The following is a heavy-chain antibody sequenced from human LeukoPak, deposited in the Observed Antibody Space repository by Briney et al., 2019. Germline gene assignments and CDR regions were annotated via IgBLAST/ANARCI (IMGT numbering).Heavy chain of an antibody. CDR3: AKEIPDSSGYNLDY. CDR1: GITLSNYG. Sequence: QTGGSLRLSCAVSGITLSNYGMSWVRQAPGKGLEWVSGISGSGGNTYYADSVKGRFTISRDNSKNTLYLQMNSLRAEDTAVYYCAKEIPDSSGYNLDYWGQGTLVTVSS. D-gene: IGHD3-22*01. CDR2: ISGSGGNT. J-gene: IGHJ4*02. V-gene: IGHV3-23*01.